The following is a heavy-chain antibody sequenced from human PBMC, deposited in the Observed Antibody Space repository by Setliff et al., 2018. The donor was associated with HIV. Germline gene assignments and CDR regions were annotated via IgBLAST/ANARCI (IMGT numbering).Heavy chain of an antibody. J-gene: IGHJ6*03. CDR1: GGTVIGGTVMCYS. CDR2: IIPIFGTA. Sequence: SVKVSCKTSGGTVIGGTVMCYSVSWVRQAPGQGLEWMGGIIPIFGTANYAPRFQGRVTITADESASTAYMELSSLRSDDTAVYYCARDSKIAVAGGDYYYMDVWGKGTTVTVSS. V-gene: IGHV1-69*13. CDR3: ARDSKIAVAGGDYYYMDV. D-gene: IGHD6-19*01.